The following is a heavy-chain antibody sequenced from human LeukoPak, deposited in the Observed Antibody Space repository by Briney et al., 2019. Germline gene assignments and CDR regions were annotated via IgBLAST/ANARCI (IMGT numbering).Heavy chain of an antibody. J-gene: IGHJ2*01. Sequence: ASVKVSCKASDYTFTSYGISWVRQAPGQGLEWMGWIGGYNGDTKYAPNFQDRVTMTTDTSTSTVYMELRSLKSDDTAVYYCARSSKESSGFSYDWYLDLWGRGALVTVSS. CDR3: ARSSKESSGFSYDWYLDL. D-gene: IGHD6-19*01. V-gene: IGHV1-18*01. CDR2: IGGYNGDT. CDR1: DYTFTSYG.